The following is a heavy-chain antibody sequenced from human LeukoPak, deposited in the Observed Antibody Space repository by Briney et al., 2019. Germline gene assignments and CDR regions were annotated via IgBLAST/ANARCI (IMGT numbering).Heavy chain of an antibody. CDR2: TDPIGGST. V-gene: IGHV1-46*01. CDR3: ARWTTTYLDY. D-gene: IGHD4-11*01. J-gene: IGHJ4*02. Sequence: ASVKVSCKASGYTFTGYYIHWVRQAPGQGLEWMGITDPIGGSTNYAQKFQGRVTMTRDTSTSTVYMELSSLRSEDSAVYYCARWTTTYLDYWGQGTLVTVSS. CDR1: GYTFTGYY.